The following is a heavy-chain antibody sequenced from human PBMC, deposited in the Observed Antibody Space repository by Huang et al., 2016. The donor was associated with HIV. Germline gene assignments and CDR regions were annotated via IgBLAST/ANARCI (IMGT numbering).Heavy chain of an antibody. CDR2: IRNDGSNI. V-gene: IGHV3-30*02. CDR3: TKDRFGGN. D-gene: IGHD3-16*01. Sequence: QVQLVESGGGVVQPGGSLRLSCVASEFTFNKYGMHWVRQGPGEGLECVEFIRNDGSNIYYSDSVKGRFIISRDNSKKTLFLHMNRLRVDDTAKYHCTKDRFGGNWGQGTLVIVSS. J-gene: IGHJ4*02. CDR1: EFTFNKYG.